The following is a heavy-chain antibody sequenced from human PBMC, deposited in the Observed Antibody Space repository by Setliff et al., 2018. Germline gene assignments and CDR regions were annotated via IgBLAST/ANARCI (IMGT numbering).Heavy chain of an antibody. Sequence: PGGSLRLSCAASGFTFSSDSVSWVRQAPGKGLEWVSSISSSSSYIFYADSVKGRFTISRDNSENTLYLQMNSLRPEDTAVYYCARTCSGSGCYAGLESWGQGTPVTVSS. D-gene: IGHD2-15*01. J-gene: IGHJ4*02. CDR2: ISSSSSYI. CDR1: GFTFSSDS. V-gene: IGHV3-21*01. CDR3: ARTCSGSGCYAGLES.